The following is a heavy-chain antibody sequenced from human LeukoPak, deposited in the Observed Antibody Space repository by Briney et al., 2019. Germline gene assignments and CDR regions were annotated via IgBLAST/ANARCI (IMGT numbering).Heavy chain of an antibody. J-gene: IGHJ4*02. CDR1: GGSISSYY. CDR2: IYYSGST. D-gene: IGHD3-9*01. Sequence: WEPLSLSCTVSGGSISSYYGSWIRQPPGKGLEWIGYIYYSGSTNYNPSLKSRVNISGDTSKNQVSLKLSSVTAADTAVYYCARHGHWFFDYWGQGTLVTVSS. V-gene: IGHV4-59*08. CDR3: ARHGHWFFDY.